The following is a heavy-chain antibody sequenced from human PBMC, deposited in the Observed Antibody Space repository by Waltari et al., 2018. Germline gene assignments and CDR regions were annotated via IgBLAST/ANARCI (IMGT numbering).Heavy chain of an antibody. D-gene: IGHD3-3*01. CDR3: ANLLS. Sequence: EVQLVESGGDLVQPGGSLRLSCAASGFTFRSYTIYWVRQAPGKGLEWVSSISGGGGAYYAESVKGRFTISRDNSRNTVFLQMNTLRVEDTAVYYCANLLSWGQGTTVAVSS. J-gene: IGHJ5*02. CDR2: ISGGGGA. V-gene: IGHV3-23*04. CDR1: GFTFRSYT.